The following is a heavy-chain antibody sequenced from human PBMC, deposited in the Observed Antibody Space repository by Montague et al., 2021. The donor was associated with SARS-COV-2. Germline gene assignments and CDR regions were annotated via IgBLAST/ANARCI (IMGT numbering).Heavy chain of an antibody. CDR3: ARGGGYCSGGSCYYWFDP. V-gene: IGHV4-59*01. CDR2: IYNSGTT. J-gene: IGHJ5*02. D-gene: IGHD2-15*01. Sequence: SETLSLTCTASGDSISSYYWNWIRQPPGKGLEWIGYIYNSGTTNYNPSVKSRATISVDTSKNQFSLKLNSVTAADTAVYYCARGGGYCSGGSCYYWFDPWGQGTLVTVSS. CDR1: GDSISSYY.